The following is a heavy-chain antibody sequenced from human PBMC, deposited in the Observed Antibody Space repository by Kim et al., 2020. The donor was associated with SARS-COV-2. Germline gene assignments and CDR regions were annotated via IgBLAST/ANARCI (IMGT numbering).Heavy chain of an antibody. Sequence: GGSLRLSCAASGFTFSSYAMHWVRQAPGKGLEWVAVISYDGSNKYYVDSVKGRFTISRDNSKNTLYLQMNSLRAEDTAVYYCARDPFTVTTVQGSFYFDYWGQGTLVNDYS. J-gene: IGHJ4*02. CDR1: GFTFSSYA. CDR2: ISYDGSNK. D-gene: IGHD4-17*01. CDR3: ARDPFTVTTVQGSFYFDY. V-gene: IGHV3-30*04.